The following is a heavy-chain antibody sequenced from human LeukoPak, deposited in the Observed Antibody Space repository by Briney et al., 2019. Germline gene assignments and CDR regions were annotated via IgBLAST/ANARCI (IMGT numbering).Heavy chain of an antibody. Sequence: ASVEVSCKASGYSFSSYFIHWVRQAPGQGLEWMGVINPSGEFTTYAQEFQGRVTMTTDTSTSTAYMELRSLRSDDTAVYYCARDQDWFDPWGQGTLVTVSS. CDR2: INPSGEFT. CDR3: ARDQDWFDP. CDR1: GYSFSSYF. J-gene: IGHJ5*02. V-gene: IGHV1-46*01.